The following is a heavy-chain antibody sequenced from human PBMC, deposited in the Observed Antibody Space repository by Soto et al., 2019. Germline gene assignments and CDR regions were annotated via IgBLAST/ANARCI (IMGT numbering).Heavy chain of an antibody. CDR3: ARDRGKDQQWLVPDAFDI. Sequence: GGSLRLSCAASGFTFSSYAMHWVRQAPGKGLEWVAVISYDGSNKYYADSVKGRFTISRDNSKNTLYLQMNSLRAEDTAVYYCARDRGKDQQWLVPDAFDIWGQGTMVTVSS. CDR1: GFTFSSYA. D-gene: IGHD6-19*01. J-gene: IGHJ3*02. CDR2: ISYDGSNK. V-gene: IGHV3-30-3*01.